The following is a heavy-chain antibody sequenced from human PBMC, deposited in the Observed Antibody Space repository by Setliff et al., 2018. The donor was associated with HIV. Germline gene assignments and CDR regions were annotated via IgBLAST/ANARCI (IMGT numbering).Heavy chain of an antibody. CDR1: GGSISSTNW. D-gene: IGHD3-3*01. CDR3: SRGLYFGRSLDY. Sequence: SETLSLTCAVSGGSISSTNWWTWVRQPPGKGLEWIGEIYHSGSFHYNPSLKSRITISVDKSKNQFSLWLTAVTAADTVMYYWSRGLYFGRSLDYWGQGTLVTVSS. V-gene: IGHV4-4*02. CDR2: IYHSGSF. J-gene: IGHJ4*02.